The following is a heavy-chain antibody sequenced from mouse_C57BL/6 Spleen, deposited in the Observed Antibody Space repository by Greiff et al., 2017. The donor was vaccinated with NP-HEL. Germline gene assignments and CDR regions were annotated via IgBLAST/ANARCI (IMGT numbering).Heavy chain of an antibody. V-gene: IGHV5-16*01. CDR1: GFTFSDYY. CDR2: INYDGSST. J-gene: IGHJ1*03. CDR3: ARDYDRYFDV. D-gene: IGHD2-12*01. Sequence: EVKLMESEGGLVQPGSSMKLSCTASGFTFSDYYMAWVRQVPEKGLEWVANINYDGSSTYYLDSLKSRFIISRDNAKNILYLQMSSLKSEDTATYYCARDYDRYFDVWGTGTTVTVSS.